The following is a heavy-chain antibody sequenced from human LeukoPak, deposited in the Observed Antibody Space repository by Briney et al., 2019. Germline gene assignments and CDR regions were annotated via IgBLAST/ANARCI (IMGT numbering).Heavy chain of an antibody. D-gene: IGHD3-22*01. Sequence: SCKASGGTFSSYAMSWVRQAPGKGLEWVSAISGSGGSTYYADSVKGRFTISRDNSKNTLYLQMNSLRAEDTAVYYCAKEAYYYDSSGYYYVYRGQGTLVTVSS. J-gene: IGHJ4*02. CDR2: ISGSGGST. V-gene: IGHV3-23*01. CDR1: GGTFSSYA. CDR3: AKEAYYYDSSGYYYVY.